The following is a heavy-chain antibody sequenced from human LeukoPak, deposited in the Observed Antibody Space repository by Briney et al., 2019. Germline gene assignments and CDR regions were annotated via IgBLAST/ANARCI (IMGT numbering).Heavy chain of an antibody. J-gene: IGHJ4*02. D-gene: IGHD6-19*01. CDR3: VGHRYSSGWTLYYFDY. Sequence: GGSLRLSCAASGFTFSSYGMHWVRQAPGKGLEWVAVISYDGSNKYYADSVKGRFTISRDNSKNTLYLQMNSLRAEDTAVYYCVGHRYSSGWTLYYFDYWGQGTLVTVSS. CDR2: ISYDGSNK. CDR1: GFTFSSYG. V-gene: IGHV3-30*03.